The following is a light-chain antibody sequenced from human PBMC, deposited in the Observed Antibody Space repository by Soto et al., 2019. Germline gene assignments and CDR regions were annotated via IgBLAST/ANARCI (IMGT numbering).Light chain of an antibody. CDR3: QQRGTWPLT. V-gene: IGKV3-11*01. Sequence: EIVLTQSPATLSLSPGERVTLSCRASQSISHYLAWYQQKPGQAPRLLIYDVSNRATDVPARFSGSGSGTDFTLTITSLEPEDFAVYYCQQRGTWPLTFGGGTKVEIK. CDR2: DVS. J-gene: IGKJ4*01. CDR1: QSISHY.